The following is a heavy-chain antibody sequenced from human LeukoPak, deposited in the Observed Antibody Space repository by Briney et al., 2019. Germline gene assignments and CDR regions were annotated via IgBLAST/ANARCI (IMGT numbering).Heavy chain of an antibody. V-gene: IGHV4-38-2*01. CDR3: ARHNVYDSSGDGRYYFDY. D-gene: IGHD3-22*01. CDR1: GYSISSGYH. Sequence: SETLSLTCAVSGYSISSGYHWAWIRQPPGKGLEGIGRMSHSGSTYYNPSPKSRVTNSVDTSTNQFSVKLRSVSAADTAVYYCARHNVYDSSGDGRYYFDYWGQGTLVTVSS. CDR2: MSHSGST. J-gene: IGHJ4*02.